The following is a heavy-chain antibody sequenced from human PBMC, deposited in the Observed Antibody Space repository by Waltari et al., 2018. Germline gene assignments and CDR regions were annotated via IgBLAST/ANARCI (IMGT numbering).Heavy chain of an antibody. CDR3: ARHEAVAGILVDY. Sequence: EVQLVESGGGLVQPGGSLRLSCAASGFTFSSYWMSWVRQAPGKGLEWVANIKQDGSEKYYGDSVKGRFTISRDNAKNSLYLQMNSLRAEDTAVYYCARHEAVAGILVDYWGQGTLVTVSS. CDR2: IKQDGSEK. V-gene: IGHV3-7*01. J-gene: IGHJ4*02. D-gene: IGHD6-19*01. CDR1: GFTFSSYW.